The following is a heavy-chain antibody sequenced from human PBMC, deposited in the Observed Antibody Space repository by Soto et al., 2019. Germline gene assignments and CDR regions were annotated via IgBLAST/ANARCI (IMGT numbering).Heavy chain of an antibody. V-gene: IGHV4-59*01. CDR2: IYYSGST. CDR3: ARESFEGSGYYPGPFDY. CDR1: GGSISSYY. J-gene: IGHJ4*02. Sequence: PSETLSLTCTVSGGSISSYYWSWIRQPPGKGLEWIGYIYYSGSTNYNPSLKSRVTISVDTSKNQFSLKLSSVTAADTAVYYCARESFEGSGYYPGPFDYWGQGTLVTVSS. D-gene: IGHD3-22*01.